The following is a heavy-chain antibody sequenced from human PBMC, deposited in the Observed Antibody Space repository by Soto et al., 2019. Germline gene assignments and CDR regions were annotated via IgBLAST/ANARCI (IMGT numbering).Heavy chain of an antibody. CDR3: ARDSSSRSFDY. Sequence: GGSLRLSCAAYGFTFSSYGMQWVRQAPGKGLEWVAVIWYDGNNKYYADSVKGRITISRDNSKNTLYLQMNSLRAEDTAFYYCARDSSSRSFDYWGQGTLVTVSS. J-gene: IGHJ4*02. V-gene: IGHV3-33*01. CDR2: IWYDGNNK. D-gene: IGHD2-2*01. CDR1: GFTFSSYG.